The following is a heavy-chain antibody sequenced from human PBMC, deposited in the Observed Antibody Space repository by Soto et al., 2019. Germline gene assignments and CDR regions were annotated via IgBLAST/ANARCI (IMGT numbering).Heavy chain of an antibody. V-gene: IGHV4-59*08. CDR1: GGSISSYY. CDR2: IYYSGST. D-gene: IGHD2-15*01. CDR3: ARAHENEDLVTAANFDY. Sequence: SETLSLTCTVSGGSISSYYWSWIRQPPGKGLEWIGYIYYSGSTYYNPSLKSRVTISVDTSKNQFSLKLSSVTAADTAVYYCARAHENEDLVTAANFDYWGQGTLVTVSS. J-gene: IGHJ4*02.